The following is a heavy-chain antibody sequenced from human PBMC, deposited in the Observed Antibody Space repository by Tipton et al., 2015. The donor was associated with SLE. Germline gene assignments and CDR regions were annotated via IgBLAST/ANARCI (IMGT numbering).Heavy chain of an antibody. D-gene: IGHD6-19*01. CDR1: GGSISSSSYY. J-gene: IGHJ6*02. CDR2: IYYSGST. V-gene: IGHV4-39*01. CDR3: ARHHGSGWLYGLDV. Sequence: LRLSCTVSGGSISSSSYYWGWIRQPPGKGLEWIGSIYYSGSTYYNPSLKSRVTISVDTSKNQFSLKLSSVTAADTAVYYCARHHGSGWLYGLDVWGQGTTVTVSS.